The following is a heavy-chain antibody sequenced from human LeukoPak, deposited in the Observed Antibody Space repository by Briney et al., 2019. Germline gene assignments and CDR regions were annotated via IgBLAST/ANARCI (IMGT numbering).Heavy chain of an antibody. V-gene: IGHV3-20*04. CDR1: GFTFDDYG. Sequence: GGSLRLSCAASGFTFDDYGMSWVRQAPGKGLEWVSGINWNGGSTGYADSVKGRFTISRDNAKNSLYLQMNSLRAEDTALYYCARATVTTGWNYYYYMDVWGKGTTVTVPS. CDR2: INWNGGST. J-gene: IGHJ6*03. CDR3: ARATVTTGWNYYYYMDV. D-gene: IGHD4-17*01.